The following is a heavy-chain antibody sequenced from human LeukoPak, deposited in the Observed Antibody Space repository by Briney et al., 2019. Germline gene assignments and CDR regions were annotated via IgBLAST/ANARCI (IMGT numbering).Heavy chain of an antibody. CDR3: ANTPTGSVGSRLIGY. V-gene: IGHV3-23*01. D-gene: IGHD4-23*01. CDR1: GFTFSSYA. CDR2: ISGSGCNT. Sequence: GGSLRLSCAASGFTFSSYAMSWVRQAPGKGLEWVSAISGSGCNTYYADSVKGRFTISRNSSKNTLYLQMNRLRAEDRAVYYRANTPTGSVGSRLIGYWGQGTLVTVSP. J-gene: IGHJ4*02.